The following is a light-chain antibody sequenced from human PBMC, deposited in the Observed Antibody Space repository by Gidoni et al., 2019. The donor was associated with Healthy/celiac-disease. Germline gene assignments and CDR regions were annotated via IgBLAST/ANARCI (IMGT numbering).Light chain of an antibody. CDR2: GAS. CDR3: QQYNNWPPYT. CDR1: QSVSSN. J-gene: IGKJ2*01. V-gene: IGKV3-15*01. Sequence: EIVMTQFPATLSVSPVERATLSCMASQSVSSNLAWYQQKPGQSPRLLIYGASTRATGIPARFSGSGSGTEFTLTISSLQSEDFAVYYYQQYNNWPPYTFGQGTKLEIK.